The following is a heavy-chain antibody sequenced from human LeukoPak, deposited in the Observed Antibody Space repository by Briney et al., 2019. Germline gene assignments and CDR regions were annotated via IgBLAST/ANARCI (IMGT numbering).Heavy chain of an antibody. CDR1: GGSFSVYY. CDR2: INHSGST. Sequence: PSETLSLTCAVYGGSFSVYYWSWIRQPPGKGLEWIGEINHSGSTNYNPSLKSRVTISVDTSKNQLSLKLSSVTAADTAVYYCARVGYDFWSGPSNWFDPWGQGTLVTVSS. D-gene: IGHD3-3*01. CDR3: ARVGYDFWSGPSNWFDP. J-gene: IGHJ5*02. V-gene: IGHV4-34*01.